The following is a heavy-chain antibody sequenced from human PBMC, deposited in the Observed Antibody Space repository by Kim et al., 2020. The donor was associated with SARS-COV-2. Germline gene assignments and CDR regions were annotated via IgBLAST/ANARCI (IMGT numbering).Heavy chain of an antibody. V-gene: IGHV1-24*01. D-gene: IGHD3-10*01. Sequence: ASVKVSCKVSGYTLTELSMHWVRQAPGKGLEWMGGFDPEDGETIYAQKFQGRVTMTEDTSTDTAYMELSSLRSEDTAVYYCATAVDYYGSGKAFDIWGQGTMVTVSS. CDR3: ATAVDYYGSGKAFDI. CDR2: FDPEDGET. CDR1: GYTLTELS. J-gene: IGHJ3*02.